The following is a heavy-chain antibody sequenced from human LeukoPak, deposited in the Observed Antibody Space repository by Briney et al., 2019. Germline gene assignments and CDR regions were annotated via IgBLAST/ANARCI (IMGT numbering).Heavy chain of an antibody. V-gene: IGHV1-58*02. CDR1: GFTFTSSA. D-gene: IGHD6-19*01. CDR2: IVVGSGNT. Sequence: SVKVSCKASGFTFTSSAMQWVRQARGQRLEWIGWIVVGSGNTNYAQKFQERVTITRDMSTSTAYMELSSLRSEDTAVYYCARYSSGWYWEDWFDPWGQGTLVTVSS. J-gene: IGHJ5*02. CDR3: ARYSSGWYWEDWFDP.